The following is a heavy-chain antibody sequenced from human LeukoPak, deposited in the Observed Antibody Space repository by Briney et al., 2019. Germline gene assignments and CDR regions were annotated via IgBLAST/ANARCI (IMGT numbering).Heavy chain of an antibody. CDR1: GFTFSSYG. CDR3: ARDLLAARPYFYYGMDV. Sequence: PGGTLRLSCAASGFTFSSYGMEWVGQAPGKGREGGADIWYDVSNKYYPDPLKDRFPISQHNSHNALYLQMNSLRAEDTAVYSCARDLLAARPYFYYGMDVWGQGTTVTVSS. CDR2: IWYDVSNK. J-gene: IGHJ6*02. V-gene: IGHV3-33*01. D-gene: IGHD6-6*01.